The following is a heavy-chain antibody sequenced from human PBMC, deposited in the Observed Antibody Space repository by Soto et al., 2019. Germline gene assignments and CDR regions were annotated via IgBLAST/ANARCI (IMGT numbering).Heavy chain of an antibody. Sequence: GESLKISCTGVGYSFTSYWIGWVRQMPGKGLEWMGIIYPGDSDTRYSPSFQGQVTISADKSITTAYLQWSSLKASDTAMYYCARGYCTTTICDPWFDPWGQATLVTVSS. J-gene: IGHJ5*02. CDR1: GYSFTSYW. CDR3: ARGYCTTTICDPWFDP. V-gene: IGHV5-51*01. D-gene: IGHD2-2*01. CDR2: IYPGDSDT.